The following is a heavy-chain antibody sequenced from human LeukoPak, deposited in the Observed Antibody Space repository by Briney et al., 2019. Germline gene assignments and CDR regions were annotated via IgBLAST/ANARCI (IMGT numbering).Heavy chain of an antibody. CDR1: GGSISSSNW. D-gene: IGHD6-19*01. Sequence: SETLSLTCAVPGGSISSSNWWSWVRQPPGKGLEWIGSIYHSGSTYYNPSLKSRVTISVDTSKNQFSLKLSSVTAADTAVYYCARGVIAVAGTPPYFDYWDQGTLVTVSS. V-gene: IGHV4-4*02. CDR3: ARGVIAVAGTPPYFDY. CDR2: IYHSGST. J-gene: IGHJ4*02.